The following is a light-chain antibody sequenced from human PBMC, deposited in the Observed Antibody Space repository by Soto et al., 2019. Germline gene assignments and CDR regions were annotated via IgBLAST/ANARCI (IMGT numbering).Light chain of an antibody. CDR3: QQYKNWPPWT. J-gene: IGKJ1*01. Sequence: EIALTQSPVTLSMSPGYRATLSCRASHSVSSNLAWYQQKPGQAHRLLIYGASTRATGIPARFSGVGSGTEFTLTISSLQSEDLAVYYCQQYKNWPPWTFGQCTKVEIK. V-gene: IGKV3-15*01. CDR1: HSVSSN. CDR2: GAS.